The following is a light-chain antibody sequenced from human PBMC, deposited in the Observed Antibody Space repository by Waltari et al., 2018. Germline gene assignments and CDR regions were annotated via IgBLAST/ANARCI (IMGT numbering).Light chain of an antibody. J-gene: IGLJ3*02. Sequence: LVLTQSPSASASLGASVKLTCTLRSGYSSNVLAWLQQQPGKGPRYLMKVNSDGSHRKGDDIPDRFSASKSGTECYLTISSLQSEDEADYYCQTGGHGTWVFGGGTKLTVL. CDR1: SGYSSNV. V-gene: IGLV4-69*01. CDR2: VNSDGSH. CDR3: QTGGHGTWV.